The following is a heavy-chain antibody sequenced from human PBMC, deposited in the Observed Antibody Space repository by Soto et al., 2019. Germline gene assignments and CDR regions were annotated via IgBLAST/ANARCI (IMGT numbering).Heavy chain of an antibody. CDR2: IWYDGSNK. J-gene: IGHJ4*02. CDR3: ARGGYSSGWGWVPLDY. D-gene: IGHD6-19*01. V-gene: IGHV3-33*01. CDR1: GLTFGSYG. Sequence: QVQLVESGGGVVQPGRSLRPSGAASGLTFGSYGMHWVRQAPGKGREGVAVIWYDGSNKYYADSVKGRFTISRDNSKNTLYLQMNSLRAEDTAVYYCARGGYSSGWGWVPLDYWGQGTLVTVSS.